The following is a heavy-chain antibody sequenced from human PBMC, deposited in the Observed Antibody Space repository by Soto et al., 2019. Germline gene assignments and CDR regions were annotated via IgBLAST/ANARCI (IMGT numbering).Heavy chain of an antibody. J-gene: IGHJ5*02. Sequence: GGSLRLSCAASGFTFDDYAMHWVRQAPGKGLEWVSGISWNSGSIGYADSVKGRFTISRDNAKNSLYLQMNSLRAEDTALYYCAKDILAVAGNIGSYNWFDPWGQGTLVTVSS. V-gene: IGHV3-9*01. CDR3: AKDILAVAGNIGSYNWFDP. CDR1: GFTFDDYA. D-gene: IGHD6-19*01. CDR2: ISWNSGSI.